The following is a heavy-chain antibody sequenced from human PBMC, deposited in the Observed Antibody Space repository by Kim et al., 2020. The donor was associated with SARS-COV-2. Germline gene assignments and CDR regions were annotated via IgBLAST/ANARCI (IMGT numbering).Heavy chain of an antibody. J-gene: IGHJ4*02. CDR3: AREPDTIFVEPHY. D-gene: IGHD3-3*01. Sequence: GGSLRLSCAASGFTFSDYYMSWIRQAPGKGLEWVSYISSSSSYTNYADSVKGRFTISRDNAKNSLYLQMNSLRAEDTAVYYCAREPDTIFVEPHYWGQGTLVTVSS. CDR1: GFTFSDYY. CDR2: ISSSSSYT. V-gene: IGHV3-11*05.